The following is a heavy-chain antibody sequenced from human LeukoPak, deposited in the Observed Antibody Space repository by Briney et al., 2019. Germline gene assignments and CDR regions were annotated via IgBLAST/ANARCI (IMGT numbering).Heavy chain of an antibody. Sequence: GGSLRLSCAASGFTFRNYGMHWVRQAPGKGLEWVAFIWYDDSNKYYADSLKGPFTISRDNSKNTLYLQMNSLRPEDTAVYYCAKEGGGAAPGRYDYYYYMDVWGKGTSVTVSS. D-gene: IGHD6-13*01. J-gene: IGHJ6*03. CDR2: IWYDDSNK. CDR3: AKEGGGAAPGRYDYYYYMDV. V-gene: IGHV3-30*02. CDR1: GFTFRNYG.